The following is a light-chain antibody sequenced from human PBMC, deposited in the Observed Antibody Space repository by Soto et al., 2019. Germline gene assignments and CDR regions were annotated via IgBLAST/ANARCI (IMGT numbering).Light chain of an antibody. CDR2: GAS. Sequence: IVLSQSPGTLSLSPGERATLSCRASQSFRTSFLAWYQQKPGQAPRLLIYGASTSATGIPARFSGTGSGTEFTLAINSLQPDDFATYYCQQYHRSSITFGQGTRLEI. J-gene: IGKJ5*01. V-gene: IGKV3-20*01. CDR3: QQYHRSSIT. CDR1: QSFRTSF.